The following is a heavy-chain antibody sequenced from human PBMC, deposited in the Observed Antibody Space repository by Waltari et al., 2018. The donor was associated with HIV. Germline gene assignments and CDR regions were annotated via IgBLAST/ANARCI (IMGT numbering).Heavy chain of an antibody. CDR1: GGSISSSSYY. J-gene: IGHJ4*02. CDR2: IYYSGST. CDR3: ARHKEQLVLRVFDY. D-gene: IGHD6-13*01. Sequence: QLQLQESGPGLVKPSETLSLTCTVSGGSISSSSYYWGWIRQPPGKGLEWIGSIYYSGSTYYNPSLKSRVTISVDTSKNQFSLKLSSVTAADTAVYYCARHKEQLVLRVFDYWGQGTLVTVSS. V-gene: IGHV4-39*01.